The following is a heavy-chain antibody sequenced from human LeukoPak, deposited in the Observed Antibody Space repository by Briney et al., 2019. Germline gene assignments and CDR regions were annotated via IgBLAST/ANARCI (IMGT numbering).Heavy chain of an antibody. D-gene: IGHD3-16*01. CDR3: ARRAYGAFGI. CDR2: INSDGINT. J-gene: IGHJ3*02. CDR1: GFTFSNYW. V-gene: IGHV3-74*01. Sequence: GSLRLSCAASGFTFSNYWMHWVRQAPGKGLVWVSRINSDGINTSYADSVKGRFTVSRDNAKNSLYLQMSSLRAEDTAVYYCARRAYGAFGIWGQGTMVTVSS.